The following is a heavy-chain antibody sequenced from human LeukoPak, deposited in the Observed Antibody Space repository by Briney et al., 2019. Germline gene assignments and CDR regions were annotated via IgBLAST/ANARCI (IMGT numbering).Heavy chain of an antibody. J-gene: IGHJ2*01. Sequence: PSETLSLTCAVYGGSFSGYYWSWIRQPPGKGLEWIGEINHSGSTSYNPSLKSRVTISVDTSKNQFSLKLSSVTAADTAVYYCARGHSLYAVWGRGTLVTVSS. CDR2: INHSGST. CDR1: GGSFSGYY. V-gene: IGHV4-34*01. CDR3: ARGHSLYAV. D-gene: IGHD2-8*01.